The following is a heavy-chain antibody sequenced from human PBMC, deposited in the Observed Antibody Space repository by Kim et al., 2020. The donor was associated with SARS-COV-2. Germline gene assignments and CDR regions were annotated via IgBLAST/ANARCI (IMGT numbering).Heavy chain of an antibody. V-gene: IGHV1-8*01. Sequence: ASVKVSCKASGYTFTSYDINWVRQATGQGLEWMGWMNPNSGNTGYAQKFQGRVTMTRNTSISTAYMELSSLRSEDTAVYYCATLTGVATIWVVGGGYYYYGMDVWGQGTTVTVSS. J-gene: IGHJ6*02. D-gene: IGHD5-12*01. CDR3: ATLTGVATIWVVGGGYYYYGMDV. CDR1: GYTFTSYD. CDR2: MNPNSGNT.